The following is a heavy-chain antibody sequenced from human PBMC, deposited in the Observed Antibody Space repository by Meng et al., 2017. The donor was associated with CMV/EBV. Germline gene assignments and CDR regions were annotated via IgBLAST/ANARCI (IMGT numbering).Heavy chain of an antibody. D-gene: IGHD1-26*01. CDR1: GFTVSSNY. V-gene: IGHV3-48*04. CDR3: AREVGAIDY. Sequence: GESLKISCAASGFTVSSNYMSWVRQAPGKGLEWVSYISSSSSTIYYADSVKGRFTISRDNAKNSLYLQMNSLRAEDTAVYYCAREVGAIDYWGQGTLVTVSS. CDR2: ISSSSSTI. J-gene: IGHJ4*02.